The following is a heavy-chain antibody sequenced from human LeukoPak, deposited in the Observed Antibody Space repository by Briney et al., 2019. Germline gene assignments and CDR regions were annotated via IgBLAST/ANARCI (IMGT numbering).Heavy chain of an antibody. J-gene: IGHJ4*02. CDR1: GFTFSSYA. D-gene: IGHD3-22*01. CDR2: IVGSGGST. CDR3: AKDREMNYYDSSQPFDY. Sequence: GGSLRLSCAASGFTFSSYAMSWVRQAPGKGLEWVSGIVGSGGSTYYADSVKGRFTISRDNSKNTLYLQINSLRAEDTAVYYCAKDREMNYYDSSQPFDYWGQGTLVTVSS. V-gene: IGHV3-23*01.